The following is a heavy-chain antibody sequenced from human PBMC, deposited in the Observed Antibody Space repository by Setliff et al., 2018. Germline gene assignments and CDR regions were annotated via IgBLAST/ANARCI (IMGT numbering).Heavy chain of an antibody. CDR2: IYYNGNT. V-gene: IGHV4-39*01. CDR1: GGSIRSSYYY. Sequence: SETLSLTCTVSGGSIRSSYYYWGWIRQPPGKGLEWIGSIYYNGNTHFNPSLKSRVAISVDTSKNLLSLRVNSVTATDTAVYYCARPLEESFGGVRDSDAFDVWGQGTMVTVSS. J-gene: IGHJ3*01. CDR3: ARPLEESFGGVRDSDAFDV. D-gene: IGHD3-16*01.